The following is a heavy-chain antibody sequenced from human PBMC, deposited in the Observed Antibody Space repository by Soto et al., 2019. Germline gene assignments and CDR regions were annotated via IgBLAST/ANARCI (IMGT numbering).Heavy chain of an antibody. J-gene: IGHJ4*02. D-gene: IGHD1-1*01. Sequence: ASVKVSCKASGYTFTSYAMHWVRQAPGQRLEWMGWINAGNGNTKYSQKLQGRVTMTTDTSTSTAYMELRSLRSDDTAVYYCARHRLLDNWNDWRAFDYWGQGTLVTVSS. CDR3: ARHRLLDNWNDWRAFDY. V-gene: IGHV1-3*01. CDR2: INAGNGNT. CDR1: GYTFTSYA.